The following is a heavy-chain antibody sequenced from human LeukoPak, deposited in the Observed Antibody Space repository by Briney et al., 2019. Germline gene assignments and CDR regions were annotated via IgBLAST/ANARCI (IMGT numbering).Heavy chain of an antibody. J-gene: IGHJ4*02. V-gene: IGHV1-18*01. Sequence: GSSVKVSCKASGYSFTSYDITWVRQAPGQRLEWMGGISTYNGNTKYEQNLQGRVTMTTDTSTRTVYMDLRSLRSDDTAVYYCARSATQYFFDYWGQGTLVTVSS. CDR3: ARSATQYFFDY. CDR1: GYSFTSYD. D-gene: IGHD3-3*01. CDR2: ISTYNGNT.